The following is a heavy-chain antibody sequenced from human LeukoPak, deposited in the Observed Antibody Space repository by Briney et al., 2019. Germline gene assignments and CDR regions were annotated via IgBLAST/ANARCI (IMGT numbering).Heavy chain of an antibody. D-gene: IGHD6-13*01. CDR2: INPSGGST. V-gene: IGHV1-46*01. J-gene: IGHJ6*03. Sequence: ASVKVSCKASGYTFTSYYMHWVRQAPGQGLEWMGIINPSGGSTSYAQKFQGRVTMTRDASTSTVYMELSSLRSEDTAVYYCARGRIAAGYYYYYMDVWGKGTTVTVSS. CDR1: GYTFTSYY. CDR3: ARGRIAAGYYYYYMDV.